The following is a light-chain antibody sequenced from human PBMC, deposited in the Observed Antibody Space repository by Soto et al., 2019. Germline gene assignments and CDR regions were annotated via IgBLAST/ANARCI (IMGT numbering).Light chain of an antibody. J-gene: IGLJ2*01. CDR3: CSYAGSSSGV. V-gene: IGLV2-23*01. CDR2: EGS. Sequence: QSVLTQPASVSGSPGQSITISCTGTSSDVGSYNLVSWYQQHPGKAPKLTIYEGSKRPSGVSNRFSGSKSGNTASLTISGLQAEDEADYYCCSYAGSSSGVFGGGTKVTVL. CDR1: SSDVGSYNL.